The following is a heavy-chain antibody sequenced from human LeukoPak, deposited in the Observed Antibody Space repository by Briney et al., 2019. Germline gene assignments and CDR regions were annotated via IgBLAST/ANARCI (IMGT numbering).Heavy chain of an antibody. CDR3: TTSDINYRPFDN. D-gene: IGHD4-11*01. CDR2: IRYDGSKK. CDR1: GFTFSSYG. Sequence: GGSLRLSCAASGFTFSSYGMHWVRQAPGKGLERVAFIRYDGSKKYYADSVKGRFTISRDNSKNTLYLQMNSLRAEDTAVYYCTTSDINYRPFDNWGQGTLVTVSS. J-gene: IGHJ4*02. V-gene: IGHV3-30*02.